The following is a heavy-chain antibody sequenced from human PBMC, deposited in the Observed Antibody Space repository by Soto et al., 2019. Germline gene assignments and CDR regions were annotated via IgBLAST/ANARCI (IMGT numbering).Heavy chain of an antibody. CDR1: VLTFRNNV. J-gene: IGHJ4*02. V-gene: IGHV3-23*01. CDR2: ITGSGRET. Sequence: WGSLLLTCVASVLTFRNNVWSSVGHAPGKGLDSVSGITGSGRETYYADSVKGRFTISRDNSKNMVFLQMNRLRAEDTALYYCAKNGLGNSPSAIDSWGPGTMVTGSS. CDR3: AKNGLGNSPSAIDS. D-gene: IGHD2-8*01.